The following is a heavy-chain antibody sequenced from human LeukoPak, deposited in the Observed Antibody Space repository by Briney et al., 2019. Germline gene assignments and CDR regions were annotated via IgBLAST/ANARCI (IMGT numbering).Heavy chain of an antibody. V-gene: IGHV3-7*01. Sequence: GGSLRLSCAASGFTFSGYWMSWVRQAPGKGLEWVASIKDDGSDKYYMDSVKGRLTISRDNAKNSMSLQMNSLRAEDTAVYHCAPLNWVYPDGFDIWGQGTMVTVSS. J-gene: IGHJ3*02. CDR2: IKDDGSDK. D-gene: IGHD6-13*01. CDR3: APLNWVYPDGFDI. CDR1: GFTFSGYW.